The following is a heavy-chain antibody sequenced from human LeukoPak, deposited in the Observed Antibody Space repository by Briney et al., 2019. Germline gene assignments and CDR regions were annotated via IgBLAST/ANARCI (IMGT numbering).Heavy chain of an antibody. J-gene: IGHJ4*02. Sequence: GRSLRLSCAASGFTFSSYAMHWVRQAPGKGLEWVAVISYDGSNKYYADSVKGRFTISRDNSKNTLYLQMNSLRAEDTAVYYCARDPGGSYPRRYFDYWGQGTLVTVSS. CDR1: GFTFSSYA. V-gene: IGHV3-30-3*01. CDR2: ISYDGSNK. CDR3: ARDPGGSYPRRYFDY. D-gene: IGHD1-26*01.